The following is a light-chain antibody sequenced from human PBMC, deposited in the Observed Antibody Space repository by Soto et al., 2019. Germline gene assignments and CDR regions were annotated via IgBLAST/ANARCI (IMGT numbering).Light chain of an antibody. Sequence: DIVMTRSPDSLTVSLGERATINCKSSQSVLYSSNNKNYLAWYQQKLGQPPKLLIYWASTRESGVPDRFSGSGSGTDFTLTISSLQAEDVAVYYCQQYYSTPRTFGQGTKVDIK. J-gene: IGKJ1*01. CDR3: QQYYSTPRT. CDR1: QSVLYSSNNKNY. CDR2: WAS. V-gene: IGKV4-1*01.